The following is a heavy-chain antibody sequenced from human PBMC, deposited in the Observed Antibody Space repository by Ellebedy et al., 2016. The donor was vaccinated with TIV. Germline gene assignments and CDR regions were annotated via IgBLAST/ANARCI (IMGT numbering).Heavy chain of an antibody. CDR3: TRDRRGFLDY. J-gene: IGHJ4*02. CDR1: GFIVSANY. V-gene: IGHV3-53*01. Sequence: GESLKISCAASGFIVSANYITWVRQPPGKGLEWVAVISGDGRTSYADSVKGRFTITRNISKNTLYLQMNALTGEDAAGYYCTRDRRGFLDYWGQGTPVIVSS. CDR2: ISGDGRT.